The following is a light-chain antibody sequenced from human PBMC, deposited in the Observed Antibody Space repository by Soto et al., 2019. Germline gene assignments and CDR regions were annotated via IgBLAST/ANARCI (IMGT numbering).Light chain of an antibody. CDR1: QSGSNY. CDR3: QQRGDRPRT. J-gene: IGKJ2*01. V-gene: IGKV3-11*01. CDR2: DAS. Sequence: EIVLTQSPAAQSLSPGERATLSCRASQSGSNYLAWYQQRPGRAPRLLIYDASHRATGIPARFSGSGSGTDFTLTINSLEPEDFAVYYCQQRGDRPRTFGQGTKLEIK.